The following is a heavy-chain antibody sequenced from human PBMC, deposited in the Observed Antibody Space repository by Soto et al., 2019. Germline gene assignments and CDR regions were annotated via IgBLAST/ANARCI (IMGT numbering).Heavy chain of an antibody. V-gene: IGHV3-30-3*01. CDR3: AREGCGGDCYLYFDY. CDR1: GFTFSSYA. CDR2: ISYDGSNK. J-gene: IGHJ4*02. Sequence: GGSLRLSCAASGFTFSSYAMHWVRQAPGKGLEWVAVISYDGSNKYYADSVKGRFTISRDNSKNTLYLQMNSLRAEDTAVYYCAREGCGGDCYLYFDYWGQGTLVTVSS. D-gene: IGHD2-21*02.